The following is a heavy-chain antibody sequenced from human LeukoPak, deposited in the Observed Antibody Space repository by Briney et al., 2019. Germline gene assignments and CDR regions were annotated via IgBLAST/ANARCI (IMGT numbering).Heavy chain of an antibody. CDR3: AKEPLEYQLLDWFDP. Sequence: AGGSLRLSCAASGFTFSSYGMHWVRQAPGKGLEWVAVIWYGGSNKYYADSVKGRFTISRDNSKNTLYLQMNSLRAEDTAVYYCAKEPLEYQLLDWFDPWGQGTLVTVPS. CDR1: GFTFSSYG. CDR2: IWYGGSNK. D-gene: IGHD2-2*01. J-gene: IGHJ5*02. V-gene: IGHV3-30*02.